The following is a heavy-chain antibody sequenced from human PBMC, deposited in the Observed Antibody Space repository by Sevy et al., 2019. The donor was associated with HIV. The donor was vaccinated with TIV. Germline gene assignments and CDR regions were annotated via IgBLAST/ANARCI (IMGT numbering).Heavy chain of an antibody. J-gene: IGHJ2*01. CDR1: GGSISRGQFY. V-gene: IGHV4-61*02. Sequence: SETLSLTCTVSGGSISRGQFYWSWIRQPAGKGLEWSGRVHNSGSATYNPSLRNRVAMSIDTSKNQFSLVLSSVTAADTAVYYCARNVGDYVFRYFDLWGRGTLVTVSS. D-gene: IGHD4-17*01. CDR3: ARNVGDYVFRYFDL. CDR2: VHNSGSA.